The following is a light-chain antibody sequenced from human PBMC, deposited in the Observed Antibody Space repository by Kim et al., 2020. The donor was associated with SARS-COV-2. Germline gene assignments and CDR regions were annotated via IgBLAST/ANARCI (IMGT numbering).Light chain of an antibody. V-gene: IGKV3D-7*01. CDR2: GAS. CDR3: QQDYNLLT. J-gene: IGKJ1*01. CDR1: QSVSSSY. Sequence: PGERVTLSCRASQSVSSSYLTWYQQKPGQAPRLLIYGASTRATGIPARFSGSGSGTDFTLTISSLQPEDFAVYYCQQDYNLLTFGQGTKVDI.